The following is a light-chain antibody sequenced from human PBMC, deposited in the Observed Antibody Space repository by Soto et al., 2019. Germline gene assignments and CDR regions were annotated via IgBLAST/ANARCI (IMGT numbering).Light chain of an antibody. CDR2: GAS. Sequence: EIVLTQSPVTLSLSPGERATLSCRASQSVGSRLAWYQQKPGQAPRLLIYGASNRATGIPARFTGSGSGTDFTLTISSLEPEDFAVYYCQQRSDWPWTFGQGTKVDIK. V-gene: IGKV3-11*01. J-gene: IGKJ1*01. CDR3: QQRSDWPWT. CDR1: QSVGSR.